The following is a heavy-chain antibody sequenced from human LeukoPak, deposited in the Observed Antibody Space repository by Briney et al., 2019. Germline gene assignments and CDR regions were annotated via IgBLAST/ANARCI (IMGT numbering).Heavy chain of an antibody. D-gene: IGHD6-13*01. Sequence: GGSLRLSCAASGFTFSSYAMSWVRQAPGKGLEWVSAISGSGGSAYYADSVKGRFTISRDNSKNTLYLQMNSLRAEDTAVYYCARESSSSWYNWFDPWGQGTLVTVSS. CDR2: ISGSGGSA. CDR3: ARESSSSWYNWFDP. J-gene: IGHJ5*02. CDR1: GFTFSSYA. V-gene: IGHV3-23*01.